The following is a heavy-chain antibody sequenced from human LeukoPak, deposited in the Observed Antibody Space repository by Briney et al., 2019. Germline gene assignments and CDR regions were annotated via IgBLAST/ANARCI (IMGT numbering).Heavy chain of an antibody. V-gene: IGHV1-2*02. CDR2: INPNSGGT. CDR1: GGTFSSYA. Sequence: ASVKVSCKASGGTFSSYAISWVRQAPGQGLEWMGWINPNSGGTNYAQKFQGRVTMTRDTSISTAYMELSRLRSDDTAVYYCARETQSSGHDYWGQGTLVTVSS. CDR3: ARETQSSGHDY. J-gene: IGHJ4*02. D-gene: IGHD6-19*01.